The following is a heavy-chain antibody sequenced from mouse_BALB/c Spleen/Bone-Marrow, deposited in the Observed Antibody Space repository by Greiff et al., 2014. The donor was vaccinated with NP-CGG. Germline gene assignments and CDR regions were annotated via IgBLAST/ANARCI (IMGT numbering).Heavy chain of an antibody. V-gene: IGHV1-54*03. CDR1: GYAFTNYL. CDR3: ARRDGNYAWFAY. Sequence: ESGAELVRPGTSVKVSCKASGYAFTNYLIEWVKQRPGQGLEWIGVINPGSGGTNYNEKFKGKATLTADKSSSTAYMQLSSLTSDDSAVYFRARRDGNYAWFAYWGQGTLVTVSA. CDR2: INPGSGGT. J-gene: IGHJ3*01. D-gene: IGHD2-1*01.